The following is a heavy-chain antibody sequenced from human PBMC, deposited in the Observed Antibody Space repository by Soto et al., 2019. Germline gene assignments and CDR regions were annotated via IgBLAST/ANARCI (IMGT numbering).Heavy chain of an antibody. Sequence: SETLSLTCAVYGGSFSGYYWSWIRQPPGKGLEWIGEINHSGSTNYNPSLKSRVTISVDTSRNQFSLKLSSVTAADTAVYYCARTTEVGATVVRGWFDPWGQGTLVTVSS. J-gene: IGHJ5*02. CDR2: INHSGST. CDR3: ARTTEVGATVVRGWFDP. D-gene: IGHD1-26*01. V-gene: IGHV4-34*01. CDR1: GGSFSGYY.